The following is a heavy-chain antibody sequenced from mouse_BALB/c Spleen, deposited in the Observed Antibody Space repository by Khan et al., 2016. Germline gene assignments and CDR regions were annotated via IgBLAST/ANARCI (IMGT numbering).Heavy chain of an antibody. D-gene: IGHD2-4*01. CDR1: GDSITSGY. J-gene: IGHJ4*01. Sequence: EVQLQESGPSLVKPSQTLSLTCSVTGDSITSGYWNWIRKFPGNKLEYMGYISYSGSTYYNPSLKSRISITRDTSKNQYYLQLNSVTTEDTATYYCAICLVYYDYDEFYAMDYWGQGTSVTVSS. CDR3: AICLVYYDYDEFYAMDY. V-gene: IGHV3-8*02. CDR2: ISYSGST.